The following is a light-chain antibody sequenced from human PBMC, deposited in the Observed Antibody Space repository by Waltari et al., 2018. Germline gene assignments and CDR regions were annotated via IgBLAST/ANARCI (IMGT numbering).Light chain of an antibody. CDR2: SAS. CDR1: HSISIS. Sequence: TQSPATLSLSPGERAILSCRASHSISISLSWYHQKPGQAPRLLIHSASSRATGIPDRFSGSGSGTEFTLTISNLEPEDVGVYYCYQYNSGFSFGQGTKVEIK. V-gene: IGKV3D-15*01. CDR3: YQYNSGFS. J-gene: IGKJ2*03.